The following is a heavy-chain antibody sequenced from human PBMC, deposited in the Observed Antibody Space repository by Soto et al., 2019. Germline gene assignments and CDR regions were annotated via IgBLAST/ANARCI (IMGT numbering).Heavy chain of an antibody. Sequence: GGSLRLSCTASGFTFGDYAMSWFRQAPGKGLEWVGFIRSKAYGGTTEYAASVKGRFTISRDDSKSIAYLQMNSLKTEDTAVYYCTRDCNMITFGGVIVTPPFDYWGQGTLVTVSS. CDR3: TRDCNMITFGGVIVTPPFDY. J-gene: IGHJ4*02. V-gene: IGHV3-49*03. D-gene: IGHD3-16*02. CDR1: GFTFGDYA. CDR2: IRSKAYGGTT.